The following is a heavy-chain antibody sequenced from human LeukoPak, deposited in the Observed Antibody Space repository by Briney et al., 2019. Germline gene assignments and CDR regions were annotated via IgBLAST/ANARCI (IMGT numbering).Heavy chain of an antibody. CDR1: GFTFSSYS. D-gene: IGHD2-15*01. CDR3: ARDRGYCSGGSCYTYYFDY. CDR2: ISTSSGTI. Sequence: GGSLRLSCAASGFTFSSYSMNWARQAPGKGLEWVSYISTSSGTIYYADSVKGRFTISRDNAKNSLYLHMNSLRDEDTAVYYCARDRGYCSGGSCYTYYFDYWGQGTLVTVSS. J-gene: IGHJ4*02. V-gene: IGHV3-48*02.